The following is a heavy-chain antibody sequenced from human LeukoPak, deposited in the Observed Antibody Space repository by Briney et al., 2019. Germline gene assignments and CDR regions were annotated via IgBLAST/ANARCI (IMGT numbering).Heavy chain of an antibody. CDR3: PRVRGYDILTGYYSPYFDY. CDR2: IKQDGGVK. D-gene: IGHD3-9*01. V-gene: IGHV3-7*01. Sequence: GGALRLSCAASGFTFRRYWMSWVHKAPGKGLEWVANIKQDGGVKYYVDSVKGRFTICRDNAKNSLYLLLNSLRAEDKNVYYCPRVRGYDILTGYYSPYFDYWGQGTLVTVSS. CDR1: GFTFRRYW. J-gene: IGHJ4*02.